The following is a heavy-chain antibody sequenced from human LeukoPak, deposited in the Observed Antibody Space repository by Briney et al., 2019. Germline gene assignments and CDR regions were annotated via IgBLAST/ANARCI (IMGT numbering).Heavy chain of an antibody. Sequence: GESLKISCRGSGYTFANYWIAWVRQMPGKGLEWMGIIYPDESNIRYSPSFQGQVTISADKSISTAYLQWSSLKASDTAIYYCARPPSRGYSSSFEYWGQGTLVTVSS. V-gene: IGHV5-51*01. CDR1: GYTFANYW. D-gene: IGHD2-2*03. J-gene: IGHJ4*02. CDR3: ARPPSRGYSSSFEY. CDR2: IYPDESNI.